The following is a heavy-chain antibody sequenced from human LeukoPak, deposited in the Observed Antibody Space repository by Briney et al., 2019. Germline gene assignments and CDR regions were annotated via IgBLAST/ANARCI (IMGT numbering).Heavy chain of an antibody. CDR2: ISGSGGST. J-gene: IGHJ4*02. D-gene: IGHD3-3*01. CDR1: GFTFSSYA. Sequence: GGSLRLSCAASGFTFSSYAMSWVRQAPGKGLEWVSAISGSGGSTYYADSVKGRFTISRDNSKNTLYLQMNSLRAEDTAVYYCAKDRDLYNGIFGVVRPSGDYWGQGTLVTVSS. V-gene: IGHV3-23*01. CDR3: AKDRDLYNGIFGVVRPSGDY.